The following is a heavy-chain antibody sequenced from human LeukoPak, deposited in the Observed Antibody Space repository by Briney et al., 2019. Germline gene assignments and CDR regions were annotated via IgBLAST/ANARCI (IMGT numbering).Heavy chain of an antibody. J-gene: IGHJ6*03. CDR3: ARVSSSSWYKSIRGYMDV. V-gene: IGHV3-11*04. Sequence: GGSLRLSCAASGFTFSDYYMSWIRQAPGKGLEWVSYISSSGSTIYYADSVKGRFTISRDNAKNSLYLQMNSLRAEDTAVYYCARVSSSSWYKSIRGYMDVWGKGTTVTVSS. CDR1: GFTFSDYY. D-gene: IGHD6-13*01. CDR2: ISSSGSTI.